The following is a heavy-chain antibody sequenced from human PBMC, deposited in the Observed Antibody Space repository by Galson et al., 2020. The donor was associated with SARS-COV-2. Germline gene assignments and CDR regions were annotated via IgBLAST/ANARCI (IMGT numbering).Heavy chain of an antibody. V-gene: IGHV4-34*01. CDR1: GGSFSGYY. J-gene: IGHJ4*02. CDR3: ARGGRAARRGLPDY. CDR2: INHSGST. D-gene: IGHD6-6*01. Sequence: SETLSLTCAVYGGSFSGYYWSWIRQPPGKGLEWIGEINHSGSTNYNPSLKSRVTISVDTSKNQFSLKLSSLTAADTAVYYCARGGRAARRGLPDYWGQGALVTVSS.